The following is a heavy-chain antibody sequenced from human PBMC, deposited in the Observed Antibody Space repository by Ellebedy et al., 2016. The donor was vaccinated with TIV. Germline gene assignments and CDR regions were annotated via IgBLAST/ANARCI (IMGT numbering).Heavy chain of an antibody. Sequence: GESLKISCAASGFTISSYWMHWVRQAPAKARVRVSRIHSHGSSTAYADFVKGRFTISRDNAKNTLYLQMNSLNVEDTAVYYCVRGAPFDFWGQGTLVTVSS. V-gene: IGHV3-74*01. CDR3: VRGAPFDF. CDR1: GFTISSYW. J-gene: IGHJ4*02. D-gene: IGHD2-15*01. CDR2: IHSHGSST.